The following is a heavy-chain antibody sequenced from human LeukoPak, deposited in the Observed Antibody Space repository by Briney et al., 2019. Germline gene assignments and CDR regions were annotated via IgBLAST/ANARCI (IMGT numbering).Heavy chain of an antibody. CDR3: ARAFALGGAMVTSYWFDP. J-gene: IGHJ5*02. CDR1: GYTFTSYG. V-gene: IGHV1-18*01. D-gene: IGHD5-18*01. CDR2: ISAYNGDT. Sequence: ASVKVSCKASGYTFTSYGINWVRQAPGQGLEWMGWISAYNGDTNYAQKFQGRVTMTRDTSISTAYMELSRLRSDDTAVYYCARAFALGGAMVTSYWFDPWGQGTLVTVSS.